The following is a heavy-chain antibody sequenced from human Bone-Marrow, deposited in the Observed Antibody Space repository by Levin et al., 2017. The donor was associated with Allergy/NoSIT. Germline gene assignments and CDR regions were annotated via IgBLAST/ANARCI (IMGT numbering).Heavy chain of an antibody. CDR2: ISSRSSYI. D-gene: IGHD3-22*01. CDR1: GFTFSSYS. Sequence: GESLKISCAASGFTFSSYSMNWVRQAPGKGLEWVSSISSRSSYIYYADSVKGRFTISRDNAKNSLYLQMNSLRAEDTAVYYCARDHITTSFSLFDPWGQGTLVTVSS. J-gene: IGHJ5*02. V-gene: IGHV3-21*01. CDR3: ARDHITTSFSLFDP.